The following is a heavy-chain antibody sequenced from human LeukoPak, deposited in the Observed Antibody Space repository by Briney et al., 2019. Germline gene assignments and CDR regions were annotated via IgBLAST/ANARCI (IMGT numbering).Heavy chain of an antibody. CDR1: GGSISSGGYY. CDR3: ARSSVAGTLGFDY. V-gene: IGHV4-31*03. Sequence: KPSETLSLTCTVSGGSISSGGYYWSWIRQHPGKGLEWIGYIYYSGSTYYNPSLKSRVTISVDTSKSQFSLKLSSVTAADTAVYYCARSSVAGTLGFDYWGQGTLVTVSS. D-gene: IGHD6-19*01. J-gene: IGHJ4*02. CDR2: IYYSGST.